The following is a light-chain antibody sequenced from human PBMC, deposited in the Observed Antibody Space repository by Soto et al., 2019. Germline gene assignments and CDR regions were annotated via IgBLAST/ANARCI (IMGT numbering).Light chain of an antibody. Sequence: DIQMTQSPSSLSASVGDRVTITCRASQSISSYLNWYQQKPGKAPKLLIYAASSLQSGVPSRFSGSGSGTAFNLTISIMQHEDFATYFFQQSYRPPGTFGNGTHVEIK. CDR2: AAS. J-gene: IGKJ1*01. CDR1: QSISSY. CDR3: QQSYRPPGT. V-gene: IGKV1-39*01.